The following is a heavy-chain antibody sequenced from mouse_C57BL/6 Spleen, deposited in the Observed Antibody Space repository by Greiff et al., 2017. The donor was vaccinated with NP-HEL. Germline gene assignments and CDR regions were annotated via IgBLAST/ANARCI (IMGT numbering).Heavy chain of an antibody. CDR2: ISDGGSYT. Sequence: EVKLVESGGGLVKPGGSLKLSCAASGFTFSSYAMSWVRQTPEKRLEWVATISDGGSYTYYPDNVKGRFTISRDNAKNNLYLQMSHLKSEDTAMYYCARVKGYFDVWGTGTTVTVSS. J-gene: IGHJ1*03. V-gene: IGHV5-4*03. CDR1: GFTFSSYA. CDR3: ARVKGYFDV.